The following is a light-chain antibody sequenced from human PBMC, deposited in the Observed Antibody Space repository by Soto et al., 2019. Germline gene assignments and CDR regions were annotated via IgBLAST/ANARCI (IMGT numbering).Light chain of an antibody. V-gene: IGKV3-11*01. J-gene: IGKJ4*01. CDR1: QSVSSY. CDR2: DAS. CDR3: QQRSNFLT. Sequence: EIVLTQSPATLSLSPGERATLSCRASQSVSSYLAWYQQKPGQAPRLLIYDASNRATGIPARFSGSGSGTDFTPTLSSLEPEDFAVYYCQQRSNFLTFGGGTKVDIK.